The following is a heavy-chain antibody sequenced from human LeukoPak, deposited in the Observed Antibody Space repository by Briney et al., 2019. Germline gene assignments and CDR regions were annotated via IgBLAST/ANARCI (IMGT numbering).Heavy chain of an antibody. CDR2: ISSSSSYI. J-gene: IGHJ4*02. D-gene: IGHD1-26*01. Sequence: GGSLRLSCAASGFTFSSYSMHWVRQAPGKGLEWVSSISSSSSYIYYADSVKGRFTISRDNAKNSLYLQMNSLRAEDTAVYYCARARGSYLLDYWGQGTPVTVSS. V-gene: IGHV3-21*01. CDR1: GFTFSSYS. CDR3: ARARGSYLLDY.